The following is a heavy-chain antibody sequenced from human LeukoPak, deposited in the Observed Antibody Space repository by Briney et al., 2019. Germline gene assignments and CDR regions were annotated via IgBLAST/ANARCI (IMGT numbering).Heavy chain of an antibody. CDR2: FDPEDGET. Sequence: GASVKVSCKVSGYTLTELSMHWVRQAPGKGLEWMGGFDPEDGETIYAQKFQGRVTMTEDTSTDTAYVELSSLRSEDTAVYYCATGYYDFWSGYYTGRPVAHYGMDVWGQGTTVTVSS. CDR3: ATGYYDFWSGYYTGRPVAHYGMDV. CDR1: GYTLTELS. J-gene: IGHJ6*02. D-gene: IGHD3-3*01. V-gene: IGHV1-24*01.